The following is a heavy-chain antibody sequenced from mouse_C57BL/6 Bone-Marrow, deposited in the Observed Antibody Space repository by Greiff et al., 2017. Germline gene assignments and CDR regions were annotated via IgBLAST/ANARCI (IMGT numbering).Heavy chain of an antibody. D-gene: IGHD3-2*02. CDR1: GYTFTDYN. J-gene: IGHJ3*01. V-gene: IGHV1-22*01. Sequence: VQLQQSGPELVKPGASVKMSCKASGYTFTDYNMHWVKQSHGKSLEWIGYINPNNGGTSYNQKFKGTATLTVNKSSSTAYMEHRSLTSEDSAVYYCSRDSSGCAWCAYWGQGTLVTVTA. CDR2: INPNNGGT. CDR3: SRDSSGCAWCAY.